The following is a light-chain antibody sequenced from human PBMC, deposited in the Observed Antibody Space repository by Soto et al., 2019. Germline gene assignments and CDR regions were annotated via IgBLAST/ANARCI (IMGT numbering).Light chain of an antibody. Sequence: QSVLTQPPSVSGSPGQRVTIACTWISSNIGAGYDVHWYQQLPGTAPKLLIYGDSNRPSGVPDRFSGSKSGTSTSLAITGLQAEDEADYYCQSYDNSLSGSLFGTGTKVTVL. J-gene: IGLJ1*01. V-gene: IGLV1-40*01. CDR3: QSYDNSLSGSL. CDR1: SSNIGAGYD. CDR2: GDS.